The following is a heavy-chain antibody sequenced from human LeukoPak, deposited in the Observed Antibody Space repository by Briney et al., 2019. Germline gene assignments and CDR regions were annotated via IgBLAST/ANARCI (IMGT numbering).Heavy chain of an antibody. V-gene: IGHV3-7*01. D-gene: IGHD6-19*01. Sequence: GGSLRLSCAASGFTFSASWMTWVRQAPGKGLEWVTIINEGGGLTFYVDSVKGRFSISRDNSKNSLSLQMSTLRVEDTAMYYCARVGRNGWDFDHWGQGTLVTVSS. CDR2: INEGGGLT. CDR1: GFTFSASW. CDR3: ARVGRNGWDFDH. J-gene: IGHJ4*02.